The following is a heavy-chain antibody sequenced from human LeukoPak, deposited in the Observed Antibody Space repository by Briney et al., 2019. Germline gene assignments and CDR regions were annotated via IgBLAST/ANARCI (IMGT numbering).Heavy chain of an antibody. CDR3: ARVATMVRVPLDALDI. CDR2: ISRSGNTI. J-gene: IGHJ3*02. D-gene: IGHD3-10*01. V-gene: IGHV3-48*03. CDR1: GFTFSGCE. Sequence: GGSLRLSCALSGFTFSGCELTWVRQAPGKGLEWISYISRSGNTIYYADSVKGRFTTSRDNAKNSLYLQMNSLRVEDTAVYYCARVATMVRVPLDALDIWGQGTMVSVSS.